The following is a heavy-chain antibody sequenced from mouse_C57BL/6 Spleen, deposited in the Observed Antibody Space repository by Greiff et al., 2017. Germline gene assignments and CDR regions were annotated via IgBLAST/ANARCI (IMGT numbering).Heavy chain of an antibody. CDR3: ARVEWRTVVAPYFDV. J-gene: IGHJ1*03. D-gene: IGHD1-1*01. CDR1: GYTFTDYY. CDR2: INPNNGGT. Sequence: EVQLQQSGPELVKPGASVKISCKASGYTFTDYYMNWVKQSHGKSLEWIGDINPNNGGTSYNQKFKGKATLTVDKSSSTAYMELLGLTSEDSSVYYCARVEWRTVVAPYFDVWGTGTTVTVSS. V-gene: IGHV1-26*01.